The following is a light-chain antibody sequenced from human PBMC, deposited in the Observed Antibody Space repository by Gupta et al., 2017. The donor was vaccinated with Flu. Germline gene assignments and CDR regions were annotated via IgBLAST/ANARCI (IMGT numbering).Light chain of an antibody. CDR1: SGSIASNY. V-gene: IGLV6-57*01. Sequence: NFMLTQPHSVSESPGKTVTISCTRSSGSIASNYVQWFQQRPGSSPRTVIYDDNQRFSGVPDRVACSIASSSTSAFINLSGMRAEDDSYYYCQYYDSDNHFVFGGGTKLTVL. CDR2: DDN. J-gene: IGLJ2*01. CDR3: QYYDSDNHFV.